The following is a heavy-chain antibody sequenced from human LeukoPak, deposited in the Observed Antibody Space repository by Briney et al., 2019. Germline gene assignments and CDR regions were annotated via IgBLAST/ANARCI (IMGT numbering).Heavy chain of an antibody. CDR2: INHRGST. V-gene: IGHV4-34*01. D-gene: IGHD3-9*01. CDR3: AKDGIRYFDWLEGDYYYYYMDV. Sequence: SDTRALTCAVNGGSFSGYYWSWLRQPPVKALHKNGEINHRGSTNYNPSLKSRVPIYVDTSKNQLSLKLSSVTAADTAVFFRAKDGIRYFDWLEGDYYYYYMDVWGQGTLVTVSS. CDR1: GGSFSGYY. J-gene: IGHJ6*03.